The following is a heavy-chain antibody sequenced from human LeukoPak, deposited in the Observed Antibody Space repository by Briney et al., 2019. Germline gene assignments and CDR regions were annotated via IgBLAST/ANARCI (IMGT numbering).Heavy chain of an antibody. CDR3: ARESGTWFDP. CDR2: ISSDGSST. Sequence: GGSLRLSCAASGFTFSSYWMHWVRQAPGKGLVWVSRISSDGSSTSYADSVKGRFTISRDNAKNTLYLQMNSLRAEDTAVYYCARESGTWFDPWGQGTLVTVSS. V-gene: IGHV3-74*01. D-gene: IGHD6-25*01. CDR1: GFTFSSYW. J-gene: IGHJ5*02.